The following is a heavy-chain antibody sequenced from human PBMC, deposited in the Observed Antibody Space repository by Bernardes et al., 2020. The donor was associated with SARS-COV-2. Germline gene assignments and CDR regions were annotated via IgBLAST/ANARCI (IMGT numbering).Heavy chain of an antibody. CDR3: ARIAMGYTVGYYYYGMDV. Sequence: SVKVSCKASGGTFSSYAISWVRQAPGQGLEWMGRIIPIFGTANYAQKFQGRVTITADESTSTAYMELSSLRSEDTAVYYCARIAMGYTVGYYYYGMDVWGQGTTVTVSS. CDR2: IIPIFGTA. CDR1: GGTFSSYA. J-gene: IGHJ6*02. D-gene: IGHD3-16*02. V-gene: IGHV1-69*13.